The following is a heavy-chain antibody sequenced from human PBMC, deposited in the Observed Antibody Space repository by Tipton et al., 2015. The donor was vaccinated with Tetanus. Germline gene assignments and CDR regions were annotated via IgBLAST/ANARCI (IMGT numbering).Heavy chain of an antibody. CDR2: IKSKTDGGTT. J-gene: IGHJ6*02. CDR3: TTETYPPGGYYYYGMDV. CDR1: GFTFSNAW. Sequence: SLRLSCAASGFTFSNAWMNWVRQAPGKGLEWVGRIKSKTDGGTTDYAAPVKGRFTISRDDSKNTLYLQMNSLKTEDTAVYYCTTETYPPGGYYYYGMDVWGQGTTVTVSS. D-gene: IGHD3-16*01. V-gene: IGHV3-15*07.